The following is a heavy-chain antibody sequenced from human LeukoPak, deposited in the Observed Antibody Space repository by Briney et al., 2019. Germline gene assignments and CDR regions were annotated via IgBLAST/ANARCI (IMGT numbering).Heavy chain of an antibody. CDR1: GGSISSYY. J-gene: IGHJ4*02. D-gene: IGHD5-18*01. CDR2: IYYSGST. V-gene: IGHV4-59*13. Sequence: SETLSLTCTVSGGSISSYYWSWIRQPPGKGLEWIGYIYYSGSTDYNPSLKSRVTISVDTSKNQFSLNLSSVTTADTAVYYCARGGLEPQLWLRLFYFEYWGQGVLVTVSS. CDR3: ARGGLEPQLWLRLFYFEY.